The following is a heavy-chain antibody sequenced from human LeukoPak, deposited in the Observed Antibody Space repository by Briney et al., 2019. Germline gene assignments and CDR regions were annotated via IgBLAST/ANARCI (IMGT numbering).Heavy chain of an antibody. Sequence: GASVKVSCKASGYTFTGYYMHWVRQAPGQGLEWMGWINPNSGGTNYAQKFQGRVTMTRDTSISTAYMELSRLRSDDTAVYYCARVPWGWYTMSDYYYGMDVWGQGTTVTVSS. D-gene: IGHD2-15*01. CDR1: GYTFTGYY. CDR3: ARVPWGWYTMSDYYYGMDV. J-gene: IGHJ6*02. CDR2: INPNSGGT. V-gene: IGHV1-2*02.